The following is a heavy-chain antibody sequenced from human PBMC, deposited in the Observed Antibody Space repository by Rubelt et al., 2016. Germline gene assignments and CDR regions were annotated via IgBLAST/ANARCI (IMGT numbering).Heavy chain of an antibody. J-gene: IGHJ4*02. Sequence: EVQLVESGGGLVQPGGSLRLSCAASGFTFSNAWMNWVRQAPGKGLEWVANIKQDGSEKYYVDSGKGRFTISRDNSENTLYLEMNSLRAENTAVYYGARRDMVANFDYWGQGTLVTVSS. D-gene: IGHD5-12*01. CDR3: ARRDMVANFDY. CDR1: GFTFSNAW. CDR2: IKQDGSEK. V-gene: IGHV3-7*02.